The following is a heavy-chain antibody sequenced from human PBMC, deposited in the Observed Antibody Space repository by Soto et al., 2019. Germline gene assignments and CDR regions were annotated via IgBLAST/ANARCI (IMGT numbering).Heavy chain of an antibody. CDR3: AHSYDYGDFYVTFDY. Sequence: SGPTLVNPTQTLTLTCTFSGFSLSTSGVGVGWIRQPPGKALEWLALIYWDDDKRYSPSLKSRLTITKDTSKNQVVLTMTNIDPVDTATYYCAHSYDYGDFYVTFDYWGQGTLVTVSS. V-gene: IGHV2-5*02. CDR2: IYWDDDK. J-gene: IGHJ4*02. CDR1: GFSLSTSGVG. D-gene: IGHD4-17*01.